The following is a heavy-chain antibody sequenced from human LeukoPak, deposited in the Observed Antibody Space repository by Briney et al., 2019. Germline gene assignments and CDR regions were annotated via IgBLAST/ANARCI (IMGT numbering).Heavy chain of an antibody. J-gene: IGHJ4*02. CDR3: ARGGYYDSSGYYPLGFDY. V-gene: IGHV1-69*05. CDR1: GGTFSSYA. D-gene: IGHD3-22*01. Sequence: SVKVSCKASGGTFSSYAISWVRQAPGQGLEWMGRIIPIFGTANYAQKFQGRVTITTDESTSTAYMELSSLRSEDTAAYYSARGGYYDSSGYYPLGFDYWGQGTLVTVSS. CDR2: IIPIFGTA.